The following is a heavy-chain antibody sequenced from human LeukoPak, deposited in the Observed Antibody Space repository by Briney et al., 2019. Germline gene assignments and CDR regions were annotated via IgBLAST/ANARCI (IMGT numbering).Heavy chain of an antibody. CDR2: IWYDGSNK. CDR1: GFTFSSYA. CDR3: ARDYYSSSWIGGVYGMDV. J-gene: IGHJ6*02. Sequence: HPGGSLRLSCAASGFTFSSYAMSWVRQAPGKGLEWVAVIWYDGSNKYYSDSVKGRFIISRDNSKNTLHLQMDSLRAEDTAVYYCARDYYSSSWIGGVYGMDVWGQGTTVTVFS. V-gene: IGHV3-33*08. D-gene: IGHD6-13*01.